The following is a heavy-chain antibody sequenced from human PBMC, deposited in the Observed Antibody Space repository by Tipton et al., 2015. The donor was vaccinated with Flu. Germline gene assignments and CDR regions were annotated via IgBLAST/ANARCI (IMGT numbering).Heavy chain of an antibody. D-gene: IGHD6-19*01. V-gene: IGHV3-7*01. CDR3: VKGGWLDY. CDR2: ISEDGSVT. Sequence: SLRLSCEASGFKFYTLRMSWVRQAPGQGLEWVANISEDGSVTYYADSVRGRFTISRDNSKNSLYLQINSLRAEDMAVYYCVKGGWLDYWGQGTLVTVSS. CDR1: GFKFYTLR. J-gene: IGHJ4*02.